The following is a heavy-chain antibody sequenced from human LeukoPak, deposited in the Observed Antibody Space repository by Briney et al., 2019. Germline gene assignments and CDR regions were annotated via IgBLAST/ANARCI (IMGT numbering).Heavy chain of an antibody. Sequence: KPSESLSLTRTVSGGSISSHYWSWIRQPPGKGLEWIGYIYYSGSTNYNPSLKSRVTISVDTSKNQFSLRLSSVTAADTAVYYCAREYCSSTSCYPVAFDYWGQGTLVTVSS. V-gene: IGHV4-59*11. D-gene: IGHD2-2*01. CDR3: AREYCSSTSCYPVAFDY. CDR2: IYYSGST. CDR1: GGSISSHY. J-gene: IGHJ4*02.